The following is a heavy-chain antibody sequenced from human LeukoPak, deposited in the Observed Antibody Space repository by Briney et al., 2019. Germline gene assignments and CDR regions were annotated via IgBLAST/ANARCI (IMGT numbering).Heavy chain of an antibody. J-gene: IGHJ3*02. D-gene: IGHD3-10*01. CDR2: IYSGGTT. V-gene: IGHV3-53*01. CDR1: GGSISSSSYY. Sequence: ETLSLTCTVSGGSISSSSYYWGWIRQPPGKGLEWVSVIYSGGTTYYADSVKGRFTISRDNSKNTLYLQMNSLRAEDTAVYYCARGPRVLLWFGGAFDIWGQGTMVTVSS. CDR3: ARGPRVLLWFGGAFDI.